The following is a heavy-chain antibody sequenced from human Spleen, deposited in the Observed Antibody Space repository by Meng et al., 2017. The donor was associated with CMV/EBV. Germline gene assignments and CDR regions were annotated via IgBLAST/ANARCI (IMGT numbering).Heavy chain of an antibody. CDR1: GGSISSGDYY. D-gene: IGHD3-3*01. V-gene: IGHV4-30-4*08. CDR3: ARAGRRVVWFDP. CDR2: IYYSEST. Sequence: CTVSGGSISSGDYYWSWIRQPPGKGLEWIGYIYYSESTYYSPSLKSRVTISVDTSKNQFSLKLSSVTAADTAVYYCARAGRRVVWFDPWGQGTLVTVSS. J-gene: IGHJ5*02.